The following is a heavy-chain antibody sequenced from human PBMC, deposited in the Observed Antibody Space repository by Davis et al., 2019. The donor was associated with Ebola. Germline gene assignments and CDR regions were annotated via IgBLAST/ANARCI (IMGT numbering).Heavy chain of an antibody. CDR2: IIPIFDTP. CDR3: ARDFDGGNYYFDY. Sequence: SVKVSCKTSGGSFSSHPISWVRQAPRQGLEWMGGIIPIFDTPHYAQKFQGRITITADASTSTAYMELCSLRSEDTATYFCARDFDGGNYYFDYWGPGTPVTVSS. V-gene: IGHV1-69*13. J-gene: IGHJ4*02. CDR1: GGSFSSHP. D-gene: IGHD3-9*01.